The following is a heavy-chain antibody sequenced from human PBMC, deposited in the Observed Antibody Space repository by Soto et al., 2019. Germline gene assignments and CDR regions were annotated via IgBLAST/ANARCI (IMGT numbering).Heavy chain of an antibody. CDR2: SNAYNGNT. Sequence: GASVKVSCKASGYTFTSYGISWLRQAPGQGREWMGWSNAYNGNTKYAQKLQGRVTMTTDTSTSTAYMELRSLRSEDTAVYYCARDYDVVAAFYGMDVWGQGTTVTVSS. D-gene: IGHD1-26*01. J-gene: IGHJ6*02. CDR1: GYTFTSYG. CDR3: ARDYDVVAAFYGMDV. V-gene: IGHV1-18*01.